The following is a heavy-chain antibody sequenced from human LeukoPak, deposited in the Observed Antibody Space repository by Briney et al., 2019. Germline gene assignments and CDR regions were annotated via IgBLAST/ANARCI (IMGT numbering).Heavy chain of an antibody. Sequence: GGSLRLSCAASGFTFSSYTMTWVRQAPGKGLEWVSSISSSSSYIYYADSVKGRFTISRDNAKNSLYLQMNSLRAEDTAVYYCARTSGQWLVPLYDYWGQGTLVTVSS. CDR3: ARTSGQWLVPLYDY. D-gene: IGHD6-19*01. CDR1: GFTFSSYT. CDR2: ISSSSSYI. J-gene: IGHJ4*02. V-gene: IGHV3-21*01.